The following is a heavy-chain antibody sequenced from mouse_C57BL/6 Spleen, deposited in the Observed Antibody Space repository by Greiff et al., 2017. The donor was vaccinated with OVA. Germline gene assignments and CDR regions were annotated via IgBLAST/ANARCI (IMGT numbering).Heavy chain of an antibody. CDR1: GFTFSSYG. CDR2: ISSGGSYT. D-gene: IGHD1-1*02. V-gene: IGHV5-6*01. Sequence: EVQRVESGGDLVKPGGSLKLSCAASGFTFSSYGMSWVRQTPDKRLEWVATISSGGSYTYYPDSVKGRFTISRDNAKNTLYLQMSSLKSEDTAMYYCARHEGGYYRYFDVWGTGTTVTVSS. J-gene: IGHJ1*03. CDR3: ARHEGGYYRYFDV.